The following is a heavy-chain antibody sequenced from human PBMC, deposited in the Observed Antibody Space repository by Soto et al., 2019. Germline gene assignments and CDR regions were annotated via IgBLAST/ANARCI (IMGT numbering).Heavy chain of an antibody. Sequence: GASVKVSCKASGGTFSSYAISWVRQAPGQGLEWMGGIIPIFGTANYAQKFQGRVTITADESTSTAYMELSSLRSEDTAVYYCARATRPYCTNGVCPFDPWGQGTLVTVSS. CDR3: ARATRPYCTNGVCPFDP. CDR1: GGTFSSYA. CDR2: IIPIFGTA. V-gene: IGHV1-69*13. J-gene: IGHJ5*02. D-gene: IGHD2-8*01.